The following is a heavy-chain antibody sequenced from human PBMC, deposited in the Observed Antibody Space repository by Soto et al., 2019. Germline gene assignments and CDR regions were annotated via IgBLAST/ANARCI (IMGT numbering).Heavy chain of an antibody. J-gene: IGHJ6*03. Sequence: EVQLVESGGGLVQPGGSLRLSCAASGFTFSNYWMYWVRQAPGKGLVWVSRTNSDGSVSSYADSVKGRLTISRDNVKNTLYLQLNSLRAADTAVYYCARGDCVGGTCYSLAGSFYYSMDVWGKGTTVTVFS. V-gene: IGHV3-74*01. CDR3: ARGDCVGGTCYSLAGSFYYSMDV. CDR1: GFTFSNYW. CDR2: TNSDGSVS. D-gene: IGHD2-15*01.